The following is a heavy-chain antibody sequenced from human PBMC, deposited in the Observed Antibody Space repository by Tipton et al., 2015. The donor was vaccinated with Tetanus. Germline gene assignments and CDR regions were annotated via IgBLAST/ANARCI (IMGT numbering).Heavy chain of an antibody. V-gene: IGHV1-8*01. CDR2: MNPNSGNT. Sequence: QMQLVQSGAEVKKPGASVKVSCKASGYTFTSYDINWVRQATGQGLAWMGWMNPNSGNTGYAQKFQGRVTMTRNTSISTAYMELSSLGSGDTAVYYCAGGLGGSGSYYSRDFDYWGQGTLVTVSS. CDR1: GYTFTSYD. J-gene: IGHJ4*02. D-gene: IGHD3-10*01. CDR3: AGGLGGSGSYYSRDFDY.